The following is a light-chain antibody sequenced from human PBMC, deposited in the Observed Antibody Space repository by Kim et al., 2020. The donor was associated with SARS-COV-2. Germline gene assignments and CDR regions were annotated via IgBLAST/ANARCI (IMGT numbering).Light chain of an antibody. CDR1: SSNVGGYTY. CDR3: SSYTSSSPVV. Sequence: GQSITISCTGTSSNVGGYTYVSWYQQHPGKAPKLMIYDVSNRPSGVSNRFSGSKSGNTASLTISGLQAEDEADYYCSSYTSSSPVVFGGGTQLTVL. CDR2: DVS. J-gene: IGLJ2*01. V-gene: IGLV2-14*03.